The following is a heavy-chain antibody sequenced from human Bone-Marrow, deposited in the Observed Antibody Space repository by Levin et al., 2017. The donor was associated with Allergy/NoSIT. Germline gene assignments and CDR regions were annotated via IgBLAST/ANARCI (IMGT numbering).Heavy chain of an antibody. Sequence: GGSLRLSCAASGFTFSNSSMNWVRQAPGKGLEWVSYISDSSSSIFYADSVKGRFTISRYNAKNSLFLQMNSLRDEDTAVYYCARDCTNLSYSRTWYYYYGMDVWGQGTTVTVSS. CDR3: ARDCTNLSYSRTWYYYYGMDV. V-gene: IGHV3-48*02. CDR2: ISDSSSSI. CDR1: GFTFSNSS. J-gene: IGHJ6*02. D-gene: IGHD6-13*01.